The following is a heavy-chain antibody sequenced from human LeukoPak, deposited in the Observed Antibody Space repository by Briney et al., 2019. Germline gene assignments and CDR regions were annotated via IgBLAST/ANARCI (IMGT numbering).Heavy chain of an antibody. CDR2: ISGSGGST. Sequence: GGSLRLSCAASGFTFSSYAMSWVRQAPGKGLGWVSAISGSGGSTYYADSVKGRFTISRDNSKNTLYLQMNSLRAEDTAVYYCAKMVAATSTYHFDYWGQGTLVTVSS. V-gene: IGHV3-23*01. J-gene: IGHJ4*02. D-gene: IGHD2-15*01. CDR1: GFTFSSYA. CDR3: AKMVAATSTYHFDY.